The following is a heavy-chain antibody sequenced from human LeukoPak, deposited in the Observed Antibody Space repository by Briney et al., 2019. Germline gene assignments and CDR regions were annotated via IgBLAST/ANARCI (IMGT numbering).Heavy chain of an antibody. CDR2: ISPGDSDT. J-gene: IGHJ4*02. D-gene: IGHD2-15*01. Sequence: GESLKISCKSSGYRFISYWIGWVRQMPGKGLEWMGIISPGDSDTRYSPSFQAQVTISADKSISTAYLQWSSLKASDTAMYYCARCYCSAGSCLDYWGQGTLVTVSS. CDR1: GYRFISYW. V-gene: IGHV5-51*01. CDR3: ARCYCSAGSCLDY.